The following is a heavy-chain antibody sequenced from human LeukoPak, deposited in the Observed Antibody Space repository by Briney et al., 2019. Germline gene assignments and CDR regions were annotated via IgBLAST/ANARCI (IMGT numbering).Heavy chain of an antibody. Sequence: GGSLRLSCAASGFTFSSYYMHWVRQAPGKCLEWVAVVHNDGDTKYFGDSVKGRFTISRDKSKNTLYLQMNSLRAEDTAVYYCATGTGYYYDRWGQGTLVTVAS. CDR1: GFTFSSYY. V-gene: IGHV3-30*02. CDR3: ATGTGYYYDR. CDR2: VHNDGDTK. J-gene: IGHJ4*02. D-gene: IGHD3-9*01.